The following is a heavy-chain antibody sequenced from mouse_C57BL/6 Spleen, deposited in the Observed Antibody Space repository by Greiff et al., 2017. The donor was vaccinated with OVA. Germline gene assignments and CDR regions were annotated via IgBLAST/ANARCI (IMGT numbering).Heavy chain of an antibody. CDR3: ARSGIGESSAD. CDR2: IDPSDSYT. D-gene: IGHD2-13*01. J-gene: IGHJ3*01. V-gene: IGHV1-50*01. CDR1: GYTFTSYW. Sequence: VQLQQPGAELVKPGASVKLSCKASGYTFTSYWMQWVKQRPGQGLEWIGEIDPSDSYTNYNQKFKGKATLTVDTSSSTAYMQLSSLTSEDSAVYYCARSGIGESSADWGQGTLVTVSA.